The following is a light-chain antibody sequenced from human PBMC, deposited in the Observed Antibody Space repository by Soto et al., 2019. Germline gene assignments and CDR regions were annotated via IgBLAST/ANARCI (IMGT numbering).Light chain of an antibody. CDR3: QQYDILPIT. V-gene: IGKV1-33*01. Sequence: DIQVTQAPSSLSASVGDRGTMTCRASDDIINSLNWYQQKPGKAPKLLIHDASILQTGVPSRFSGGGSGTDFTFTITSLQPEDIATYYCQQYDILPITFGGGTKVDI. J-gene: IGKJ4*01. CDR2: DAS. CDR1: DDIINS.